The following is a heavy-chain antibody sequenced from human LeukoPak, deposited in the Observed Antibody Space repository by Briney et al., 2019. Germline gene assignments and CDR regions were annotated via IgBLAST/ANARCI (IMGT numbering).Heavy chain of an antibody. CDR3: ARDIWFGEFFDAFDI. V-gene: IGHV4-4*02. Sequence: SETLSLTCAVSGGSISSSNWWSWVRQPPGKGLEWIGRIYTSGSTNYNPSLKSRVTMSVDTSKNQFSLKLSSVTAADTAVYYCARDIWFGEFFDAFDIWGQGTMVTVSS. CDR2: IYTSGST. D-gene: IGHD3-10*01. CDR1: GGSISSSNW. J-gene: IGHJ3*02.